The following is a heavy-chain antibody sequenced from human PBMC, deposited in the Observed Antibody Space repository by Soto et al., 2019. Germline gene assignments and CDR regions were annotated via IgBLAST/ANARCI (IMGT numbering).Heavy chain of an antibody. J-gene: IGHJ4*02. D-gene: IGHD5-18*01. V-gene: IGHV4-39*01. CDR2: IYYSGST. CDR1: GGSISSSSYY. CDR3: ARRRVGYGLDRFDY. Sequence: SETLSLTCTVSGGSISSSSYYWGWIRQPPGKGLEWIGSIYYSGSTYYNPSLKSRVTISVDTSKNQFSLKLSSVTAADTAVYYCARRRVGYGLDRFDYWGQGTLVPVSS.